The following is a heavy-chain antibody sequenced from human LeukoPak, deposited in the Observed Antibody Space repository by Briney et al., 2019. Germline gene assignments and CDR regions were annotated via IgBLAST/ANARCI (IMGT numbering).Heavy chain of an antibody. Sequence: GGSLRLSCAASGFTFSNYAMSWVRQAPGKGLEWVSAISANGGGTYYADSVKGRFTISRDNSKNTLYLQMNSLRAEDTAVYYCARGSTPFDYWGQGTLVTASS. J-gene: IGHJ4*02. CDR1: GFTFSNYA. CDR3: ARGSTPFDY. D-gene: IGHD3-10*01. V-gene: IGHV3-23*01. CDR2: ISANGGGT.